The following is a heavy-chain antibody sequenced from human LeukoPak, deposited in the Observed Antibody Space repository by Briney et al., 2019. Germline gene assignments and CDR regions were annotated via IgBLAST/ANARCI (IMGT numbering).Heavy chain of an antibody. Sequence: ASVKVSCKASGYTFTSYDINWVRQATGQGLEWMGWMNPNSGNTGYAQKFQGRVTITRNTSISTAYMELSSLRSEDTAVYYCARVSRRSGGSCYSYWGQGTLVTV. D-gene: IGHD2-15*01. V-gene: IGHV1-8*03. J-gene: IGHJ4*02. CDR2: MNPNSGNT. CDR1: GYTFTSYD. CDR3: ARVSRRSGGSCYSY.